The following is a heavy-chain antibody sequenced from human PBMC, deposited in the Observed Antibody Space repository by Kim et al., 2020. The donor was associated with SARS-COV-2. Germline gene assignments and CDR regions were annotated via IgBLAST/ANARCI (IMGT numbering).Heavy chain of an antibody. V-gene: IGHV3-15*01. CDR2: IKSKTDGGTT. Sequence: GGSLRLSCAASGFTFSNAWMSWVRQAPGKGLEWVGRIKSKTDGGTTDYAAPVKGRFTISRDDSKNTLYLQMNSLKTEDTAVYYCTTGPIQLWFEYYYGMDVWGQGTTVTVSS. CDR3: TTGPIQLWFEYYYGMDV. CDR1: GFTFSNAW. D-gene: IGHD5-18*01. J-gene: IGHJ6*02.